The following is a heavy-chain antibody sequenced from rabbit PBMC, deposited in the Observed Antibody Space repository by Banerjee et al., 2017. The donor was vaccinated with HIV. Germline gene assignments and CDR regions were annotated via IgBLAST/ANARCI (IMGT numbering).Heavy chain of an antibody. CDR1: GFSFSNKYV. Sequence: QEQLEESGGDLVKPEGSLTLTCTASGFSFSNKYVMCWVRQAPGKGLEWIACINTSSGTTYYASWAKGRFTISKTSSTTVTLQMTSLTAADMATYFCARDGVYTGPDYDYVYAFDPWGQGTLVTVS. CDR3: ARDGVYTGPDYDYVYAFDP. CDR2: INTSSGTT. D-gene: IGHD6-1*01. J-gene: IGHJ2*01. V-gene: IGHV1S45*01.